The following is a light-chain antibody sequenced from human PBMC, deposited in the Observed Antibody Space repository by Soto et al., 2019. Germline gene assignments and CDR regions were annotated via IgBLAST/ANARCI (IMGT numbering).Light chain of an antibody. CDR3: SSYTTSTTGV. V-gene: IGLV2-14*01. CDR1: SSDVGAYNY. CDR2: DVS. J-gene: IGLJ3*02. Sequence: QSVLTQPASVSGSPGQSITISCTGTSSDVGAYNYVSWFQQHPGKAPRLIIYDVSNRPSGVSNRFSGSKSGNTASLTISGPQAEDEADYYCSSYTTSTTGVFGGGTKVTVL.